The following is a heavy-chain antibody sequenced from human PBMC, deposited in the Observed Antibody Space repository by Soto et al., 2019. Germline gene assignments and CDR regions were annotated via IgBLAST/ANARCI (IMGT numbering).Heavy chain of an antibody. J-gene: IGHJ4*02. CDR2: ISGSGGST. D-gene: IGHD3-3*01. Sequence: GGSLRLSCAASGFTFSSYAMSWVRQAPGKGLEWVSAISGSGGSTYYADSVKGRFTISRDNSKNTLYLQMNSLRAEDTAVYYCAKDTLYDFWSGYYTDYFDYWGQGTLVTVSS. CDR1: GFTFSSYA. V-gene: IGHV3-23*01. CDR3: AKDTLYDFWSGYYTDYFDY.